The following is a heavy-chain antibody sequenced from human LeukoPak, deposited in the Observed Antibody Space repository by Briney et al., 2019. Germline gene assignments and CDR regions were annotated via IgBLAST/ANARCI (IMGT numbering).Heavy chain of an antibody. CDR2: ISAYNGNT. D-gene: IGHD3-10*01. V-gene: IGHV1-18*04. J-gene: IGHJ5*02. CDR3: ARVPPGANWFDP. Sequence: GSVKVSCKASGYTFTSYGISWVRHAPGQGLEWMGWISAYNGNTNYAQKLQGRVTITTDTSTSTAYMELRSLRSDDTAVYYCARVPPGANWFDPWGQGTLVTVSS. CDR1: GYTFTSYG.